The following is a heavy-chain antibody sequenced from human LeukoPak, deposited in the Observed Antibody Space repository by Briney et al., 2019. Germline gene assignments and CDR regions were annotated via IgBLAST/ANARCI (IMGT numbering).Heavy chain of an antibody. J-gene: IGHJ1*01. D-gene: IGHD3-22*01. V-gene: IGHV4-39*01. Sequence: SETLSVTCSVSGDPVARSDSYWDWIRQPPGKGLEWIGTIYYSGKTYYSPSLKSRVTMSVDTSNNQFSLNLRSVTAADTAVYYCARRRYYDGSGYLEWGQGTLVSVFS. CDR1: GDPVARSDSY. CDR3: ARRRYYDGSGYLE. CDR2: IYYSGKT.